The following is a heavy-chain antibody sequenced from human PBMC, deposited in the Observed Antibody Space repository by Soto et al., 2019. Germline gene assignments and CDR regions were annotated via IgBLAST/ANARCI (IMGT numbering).Heavy chain of an antibody. CDR1: GDTFSFYS. D-gene: IGHD3-10*01. CDR3: ATSYGSGSRAFDY. CDR2: VNPILSMS. J-gene: IGHJ4*02. Sequence: QVQLVQSGAEVKRPGSSVKVSCKASGDTFSFYSINWVRQAPGLGLEWMGRVNPILSMSNYAQRFQGRVTMTADKSTSTAYMELSGLRSEDTVMYYCATSYGSGSRAFDYWGQGALVTVSS. V-gene: IGHV1-69*04.